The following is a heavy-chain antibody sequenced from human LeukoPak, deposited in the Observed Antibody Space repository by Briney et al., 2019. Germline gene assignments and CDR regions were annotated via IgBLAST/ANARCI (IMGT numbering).Heavy chain of an antibody. J-gene: IGHJ3*02. V-gene: IGHV3-20*04. Sequence: GGSLRLSCAASGFTFDDYGMSWVRQAPGKGLEWVSGINWNGSSTGYADSVKGRFTISRDNAKNSLYLQMNSLRAEDTALYYCAGGITMTTQGAFDIWGQGTMVTVSS. CDR1: GFTFDDYG. D-gene: IGHD3-22*01. CDR2: INWNGSST. CDR3: AGGITMTTQGAFDI.